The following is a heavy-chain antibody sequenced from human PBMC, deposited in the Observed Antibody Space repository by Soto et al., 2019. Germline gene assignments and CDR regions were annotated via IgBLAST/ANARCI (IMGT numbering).Heavy chain of an antibody. Sequence: QLHLRESGPGLVKPSETLSLTCTVSGGSITSSSYYWGWIRQPPGKGLEWIGSIYYSGSTYYNPSVKSRVTSSVDTSKTQFSLKLSSVTAADTAVYYCATQEVGGSYVYTFDPWGQGTLVTVSS. CDR1: GGSITSSSYY. CDR2: IYYSGST. V-gene: IGHV4-39*01. J-gene: IGHJ5*02. CDR3: ATQEVGGSYVYTFDP. D-gene: IGHD1-26*01.